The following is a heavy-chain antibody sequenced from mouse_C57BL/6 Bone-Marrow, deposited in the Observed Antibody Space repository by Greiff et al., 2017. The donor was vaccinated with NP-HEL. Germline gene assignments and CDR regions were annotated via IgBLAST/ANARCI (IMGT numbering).Heavy chain of an antibody. CDR3: ARVRYGNLFAY. J-gene: IGHJ3*01. Sequence: EVKLVESGGGLVKPGGSLKLSCAASGFTFSSYAMSWVRPTPEKRLEWVATISDGGSYTYYPDNVKGRFTISRDNAKNNLYLQMSHLKSEDTAMYYCARVRYGNLFAYWGQGTLVTVSA. D-gene: IGHD2-1*01. CDR1: GFTFSSYA. V-gene: IGHV5-4*03. CDR2: ISDGGSYT.